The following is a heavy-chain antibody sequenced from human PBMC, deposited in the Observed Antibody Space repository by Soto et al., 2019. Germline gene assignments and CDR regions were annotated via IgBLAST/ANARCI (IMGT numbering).Heavy chain of an antibody. CDR3: AREQQWLEYYFDY. Sequence: PGGSLRLSCAASGFTFSSYGMHWVRQAPGKGLEWVAVIWYDGSNKYYADSVKGRFTISRDNSKNTLYLQMNSLRAEDTAVYYCAREQQWLEYYFDYWGQGTLVTVSS. D-gene: IGHD6-19*01. V-gene: IGHV3-33*01. CDR1: GFTFSSYG. CDR2: IWYDGSNK. J-gene: IGHJ4*02.